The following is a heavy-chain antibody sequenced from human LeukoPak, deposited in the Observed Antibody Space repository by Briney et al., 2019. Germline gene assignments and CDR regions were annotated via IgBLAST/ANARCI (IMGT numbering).Heavy chain of an antibody. CDR2: IYKRGRN. CDR1: GGSISSDIFY. Sequence: SETLCLTCTVSGGSISSDIFYWTCIRQPAGKGLEWIGRIYKRGRNNYNPALKSRVTMSVDASTNALSLHLSSVTAADTAVYHCVRDRPRDCSIGVCHIGFDYWGQGILVSVSS. CDR3: VRDRPRDCSIGVCHIGFDY. V-gene: IGHV4-61*02. J-gene: IGHJ4*01. D-gene: IGHD2-8*01.